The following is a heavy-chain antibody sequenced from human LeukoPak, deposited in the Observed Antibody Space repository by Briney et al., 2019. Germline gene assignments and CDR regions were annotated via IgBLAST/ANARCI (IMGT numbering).Heavy chain of an antibody. CDR3: AKLGSGSYYRFDY. J-gene: IGHJ4*02. CDR1: GFTFSSYA. Sequence: GGSLRLSCAASGFTFSSYAMSWVRQAPGKGLEWISTISGSGGGTYYADSVKGRFTISRDNSKNTLYLQMNNLRAEDTAIYYCAKLGSGSYYRFDYWGQGTLVTVSS. D-gene: IGHD1-26*01. CDR2: ISGSGGGT. V-gene: IGHV3-23*01.